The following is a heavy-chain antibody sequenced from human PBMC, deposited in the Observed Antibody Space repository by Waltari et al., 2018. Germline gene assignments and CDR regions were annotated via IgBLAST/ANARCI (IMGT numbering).Heavy chain of an antibody. V-gene: IGHV4-61*02. CDR2: IYTRGST. J-gene: IGHJ4*02. CDR3: ARTTMATGGFDY. D-gene: IGHD3-10*01. CDR1: GGSISSVSYY. Sequence: QVQLQESGPGLVKPSQTLSLTCPVSGGSISSVSYYWGWIRQPAGKGLEWIGLIYTRGSTNYNPSLKSRVTISVDTSKNQFSLKLSSVTAADTAVYYCARTTMATGGFDYWGQGTLVTVSS.